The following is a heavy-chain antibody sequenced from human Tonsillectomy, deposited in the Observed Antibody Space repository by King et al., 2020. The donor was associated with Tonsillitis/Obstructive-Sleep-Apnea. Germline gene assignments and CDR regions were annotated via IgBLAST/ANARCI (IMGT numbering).Heavy chain of an antibody. CDR3: ARGLYCSSTSCYNLGAVWFDP. D-gene: IGHD2-2*02. CDR2: IYYSGST. V-gene: IGHV4-31*03. Sequence: VQLQESGPGLVKPSQTLSLTCTVSGGSISSGGYYWSWIRQHPGKGLEWIGYIYYSGSTYYNPSLKSRVTISVDTSKNQFSLKLSSVTAADTAVYYCARGLYCSSTSCYNLGAVWFDPWGQGTLVTVSS. J-gene: IGHJ5*02. CDR1: GGSISSGGYY.